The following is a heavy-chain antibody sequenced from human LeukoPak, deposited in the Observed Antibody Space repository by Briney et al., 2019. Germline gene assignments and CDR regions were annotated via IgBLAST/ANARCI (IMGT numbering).Heavy chain of an antibody. CDR1: GFTFSSYG. Sequence: GGSLRLSCAASGFTFSSYGMHWVRQAPGKGLEWVSAISGSGGSTYYADSVKGRFTISRDNSKNTLYLQMNSLRAEDTAVYYCAKGYCSGGSCLNWFDPWGQGTLVTVSS. CDR3: AKGYCSGGSCLNWFDP. V-gene: IGHV3-23*01. CDR2: ISGSGGST. J-gene: IGHJ5*02. D-gene: IGHD2-15*01.